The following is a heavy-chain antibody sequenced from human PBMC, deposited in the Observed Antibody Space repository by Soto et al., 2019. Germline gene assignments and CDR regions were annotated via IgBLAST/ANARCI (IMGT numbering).Heavy chain of an antibody. Sequence: EEQLLESGGGLVLPGGSLRLSCAASGFTFDRHGMNWVRQAPGKGLEWVSGITGSGSTYYADSVKGRFTISRDNSKNILYVEMNSLRAEDTAVYYCARDAYGVAAAGTSLDNWGQGTLVTVSS. D-gene: IGHD6-13*01. J-gene: IGHJ4*02. CDR2: ITGSGST. CDR1: GFTFDRHG. CDR3: ARDAYGVAAAGTSLDN. V-gene: IGHV3-23*01.